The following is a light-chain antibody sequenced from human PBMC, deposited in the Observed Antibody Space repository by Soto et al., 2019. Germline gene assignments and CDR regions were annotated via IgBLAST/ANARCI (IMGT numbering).Light chain of an antibody. CDR3: SSYAGSDNFV. J-gene: IGLJ1*01. CDR1: SSDVGGYNY. CDR2: EVN. V-gene: IGLV2-8*01. Sequence: LTQPPSASGSPGQSVTISCTGTSSDVGGYNYVSWYQQHPGKAPKLMIYEVNKRPSGVPDRFSGSKSGNSASLTVSGLQAEDEADYYCSSYAGSDNFVFGTGTKVTVL.